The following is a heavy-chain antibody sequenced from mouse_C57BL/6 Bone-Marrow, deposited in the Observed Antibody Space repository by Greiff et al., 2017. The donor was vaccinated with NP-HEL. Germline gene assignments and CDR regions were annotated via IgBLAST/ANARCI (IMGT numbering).Heavy chain of an antibody. CDR1: GYTFTDYE. D-gene: IGHD2-4*01. J-gene: IGHJ2*01. CDR3: TTCYDYGTYFDY. Sequence: VKLVESGAELVRPGASVTLSCKASGYTFTDYEMHWVKQTPVHGLEWIGAIDPETGGTAYNQKFKGKAILTADKSSSTAYMELRSLTSEDSAVYYCTTCYDYGTYFDYWGQGTTLTVSS. V-gene: IGHV1-15*01. CDR2: IDPETGGT.